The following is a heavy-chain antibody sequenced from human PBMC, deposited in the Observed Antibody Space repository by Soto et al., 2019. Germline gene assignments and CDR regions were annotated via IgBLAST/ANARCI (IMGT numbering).Heavy chain of an antibody. CDR2: ISGSGVTT. CDR1: GFTFSSYA. J-gene: IGHJ3*02. D-gene: IGHD3-22*01. Sequence: EVQLLESGGGLVQPGGSLRLSCAASGFTFSSYAMSWVRQAPGKGLEWVSGISGSGVTTYYADSVKGRFIISRDNYKNTLSVQMNSLRAEDTAVYYCAKDRGGSGFRIIDAFDIWGQGTRVTVSS. V-gene: IGHV3-23*01. CDR3: AKDRGGSGFRIIDAFDI.